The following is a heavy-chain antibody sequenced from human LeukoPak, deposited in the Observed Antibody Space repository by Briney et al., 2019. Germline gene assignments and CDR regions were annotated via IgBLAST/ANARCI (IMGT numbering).Heavy chain of an antibody. V-gene: IGHV4-39*01. D-gene: IGHD6-19*01. CDR2: IYYSGTT. J-gene: IGHJ4*02. CDR1: GASLGSSAYY. Sequence: PSETLSLTCTVSGASLGSSAYYWGWIRQPPGRGLEWIGSIYYSGTTYYNPSLKSRVTISVDTSRNHFSLKLSSVTAADTAVYYCARHRDAVAGPFDYWGQGTLVTVSS. CDR3: ARHRDAVAGPFDY.